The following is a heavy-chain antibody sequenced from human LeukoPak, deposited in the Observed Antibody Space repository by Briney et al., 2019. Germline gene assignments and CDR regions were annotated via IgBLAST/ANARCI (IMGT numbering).Heavy chain of an antibody. Sequence: GASVKVSCTASGYTFTGYYMHWVRQAPGQGLEWMGWINPNSGGTNYAQKFQGRVTMTRDTFISTAYMELSRLRSDDTAVYYCARDKTAVAGTFDYWGQGTLVTVSS. CDR2: INPNSGGT. J-gene: IGHJ4*02. CDR3: ARDKTAVAGTFDY. V-gene: IGHV1-2*02. D-gene: IGHD6-19*01. CDR1: GYTFTGYY.